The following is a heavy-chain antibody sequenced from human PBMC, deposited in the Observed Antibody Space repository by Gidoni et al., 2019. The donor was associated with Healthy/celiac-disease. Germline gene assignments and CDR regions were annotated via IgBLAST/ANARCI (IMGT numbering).Heavy chain of an antibody. D-gene: IGHD2-15*01. V-gene: IGHV2-26*01. CDR2: IFSNDDK. J-gene: IGHJ6*02. Sequence: VTLKESGPVLVKHTETLTLTCTVSGFSLSNARMGVSGIRQPPGKALGWLAHIFSNDDKSSSTTLKSRLTISKDTSKSQVVLTMTNMDPVDTATYYCARIRVAPVPYYYYGMDVWGQGTTVTVSS. CDR1: GFSLSNARMG. CDR3: ARIRVAPVPYYYYGMDV.